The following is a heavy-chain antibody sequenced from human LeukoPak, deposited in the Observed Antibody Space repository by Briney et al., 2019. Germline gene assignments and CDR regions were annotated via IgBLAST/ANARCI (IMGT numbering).Heavy chain of an antibody. D-gene: IGHD3-10*01. CDR3: ARLLLWFGELRSYYFDY. J-gene: IGHJ4*02. V-gene: IGHV5-51*01. CDR1: GXSFTSYC. Sequence: GESLKIPFKGSGXSFTSYCIGWVRQMPGKGLEWMGIIYPGDSDTRYSPSFQGQVTISADKSISTAYLQWSSLKASDTAMYYCARLLLWFGELRSYYFDYWGQGTLVTVSS. CDR2: IYPGDSDT.